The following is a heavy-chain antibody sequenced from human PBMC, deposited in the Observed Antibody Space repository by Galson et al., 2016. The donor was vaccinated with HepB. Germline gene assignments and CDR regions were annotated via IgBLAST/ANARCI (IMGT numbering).Heavy chain of an antibody. V-gene: IGHV3-15*01. J-gene: IGHJ3*02. D-gene: IGHD3-22*01. CDR3: TTDQVRIKMIVVIWPGADSFDI. CDR1: GFTFSNTY. CDR2: IKSKADGGTT. Sequence: SLRLSCAASGFTFSNTYMNWVRQAPGKGLEWVGRIKSKADGGTTEYAAPVKGRFTISRDDSKNTVYLQMNRMKTEETAVYYCTTDQVRIKMIVVIWPGADSFDIWGHGTMVTVSA.